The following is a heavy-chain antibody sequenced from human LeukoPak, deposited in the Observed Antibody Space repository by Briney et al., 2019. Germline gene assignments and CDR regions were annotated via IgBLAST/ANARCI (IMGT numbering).Heavy chain of an antibody. V-gene: IGHV4-39*01. CDR1: GGSISTTNYY. Sequence: SETLSLTCNVSGGSISTTNYYWGWIRQPPGKGLEWLGNIHYSGRTYFNPSLQSRVTLSVDTSKNQFSLKLTAVTATDTAVYYYARTYPDCDYWGQGTLVTVSS. J-gene: IGHJ4*02. D-gene: IGHD2-21*02. CDR2: IHYSGRT. CDR3: ARTYPDCDY.